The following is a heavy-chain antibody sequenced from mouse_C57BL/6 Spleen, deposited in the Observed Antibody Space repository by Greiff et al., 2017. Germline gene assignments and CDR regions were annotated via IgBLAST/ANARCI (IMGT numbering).Heavy chain of an antibody. D-gene: IGHD2-1*01. J-gene: IGHJ1*03. Sequence: QVQLQQSGAELVKPGASVQLSCKASGYTFTSSRLHWVKQRPGRGLEWIGRIAPNSGGTKYNETFKSKATLTVDTPSRTAYMQLNSLTYEVSEVYYCARYDYGKSRCCDVWGTGTTVTVSS. CDR3: ARYDYGKSRCCDV. CDR2: IAPNSGGT. V-gene: IGHV1-72*01. CDR1: GYTFTSSR.